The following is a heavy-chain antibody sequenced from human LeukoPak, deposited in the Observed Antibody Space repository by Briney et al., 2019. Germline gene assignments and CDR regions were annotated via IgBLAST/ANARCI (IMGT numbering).Heavy chain of an antibody. CDR2: INHSGST. CDR3: ARGKTREGYSGYDWRGDIDY. CDR1: GGSFSGYY. Sequence: SETLSLTCAVYGGSFSGYYWSWIRQPPGKGLKWIGEINHSGSTNYNPSLKSRVTISVDTSKNQFSLKLSSVTAADTAVYYCARGKTREGYSGYDWRGDIDYWGQGTLVTVSS. V-gene: IGHV4-34*01. J-gene: IGHJ4*02. D-gene: IGHD5-12*01.